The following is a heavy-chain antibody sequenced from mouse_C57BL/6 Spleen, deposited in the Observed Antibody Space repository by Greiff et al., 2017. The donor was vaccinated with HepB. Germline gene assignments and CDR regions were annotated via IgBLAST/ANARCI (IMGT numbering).Heavy chain of an antibody. CDR3: ARHYGSSPLDY. CDR1: GFTFSDYG. CDR2: ISSGSSTI. D-gene: IGHD1-1*01. V-gene: IGHV5-17*01. J-gene: IGHJ2*01. Sequence: EVKLVESGGGLVKPGGSLKLSCAASGFTFSDYGMHWVRQAPEKGLEWVAYISSGSSTIYYADTVKGRFTISRDNAKNTLFLQMTSLRSEDTAMYYCARHYGSSPLDYWGQGTTLTVSS.